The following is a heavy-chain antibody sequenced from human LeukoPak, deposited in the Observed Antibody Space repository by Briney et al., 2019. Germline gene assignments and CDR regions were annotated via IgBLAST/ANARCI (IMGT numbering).Heavy chain of an antibody. J-gene: IGHJ6*02. CDR2: IRSTTDT. D-gene: IGHD2/OR15-2a*01. CDR3: TRLRHSNTDYYYYYGMDV. Sequence: GGSLRLSCEASGFTFSGSAMHWVRQASGKGLEWVGRIRSTTDTAYAASVKGRFTISRDDSKNTAYLQMNSLKTEDTDVYYCTRLRHSNTDYYYYYGMDVWGQGATVTVSS. CDR1: GFTFSGSA. V-gene: IGHV3-73*01.